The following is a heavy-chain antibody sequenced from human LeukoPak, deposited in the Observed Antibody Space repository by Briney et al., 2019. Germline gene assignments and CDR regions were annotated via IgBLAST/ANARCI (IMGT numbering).Heavy chain of an antibody. CDR3: ARVVGYSYGGDYYFDY. D-gene: IGHD5-18*01. V-gene: IGHV1-3*01. CDR2: INAGNGNT. Sequence: ASVKVSCKASGYTFTSYAIHWVRQAPGQRLEWMGWINAGNGNTKYSQKFQGRVTITRDTSASTAYMELSSLRSEDTAVYYCARVVGYSYGGDYYFDYWGQGTLVTVSS. CDR1: GYTFTSYA. J-gene: IGHJ4*02.